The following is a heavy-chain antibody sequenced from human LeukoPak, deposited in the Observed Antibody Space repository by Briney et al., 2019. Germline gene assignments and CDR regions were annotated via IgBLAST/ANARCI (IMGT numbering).Heavy chain of an antibody. Sequence: GGSLRLSCAASGFTVSSNYMSWVRQAPGKGLEWVSVIYSGGSTYYADSVKGRFTISRDNSKNTLYLQMSSLRAEDTAVYYCASTVTTPYYYGMDVWGQGTTVTVSS. J-gene: IGHJ6*02. CDR2: IYSGGST. CDR3: ASTVTTPYYYGMDV. CDR1: GFTVSSNY. D-gene: IGHD4-17*01. V-gene: IGHV3-66*01.